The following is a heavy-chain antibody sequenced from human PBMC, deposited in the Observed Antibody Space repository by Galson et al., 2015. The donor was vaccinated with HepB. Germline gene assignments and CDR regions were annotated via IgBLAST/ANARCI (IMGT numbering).Heavy chain of an antibody. CDR3: ASLVGASRYFDY. CDR2: ISSSSSYI. V-gene: IGHV3-21*01. CDR1: GFTFSSYS. Sequence: LRLSCAASGFTFSSYSMNWVRQAPEKGLEWVSSISSSSSYIYYADSVKGRFTISRDNAKNSLYLQMNSLRAEDTAVYYCASLVGASRYFDYWGQGTLVTVSS. D-gene: IGHD1-26*01. J-gene: IGHJ4*02.